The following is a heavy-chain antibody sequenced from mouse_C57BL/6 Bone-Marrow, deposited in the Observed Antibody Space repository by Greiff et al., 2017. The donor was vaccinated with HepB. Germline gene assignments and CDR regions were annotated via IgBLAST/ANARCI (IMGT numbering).Heavy chain of an antibody. D-gene: IGHD2-12*01. J-gene: IGHJ3*01. CDR3: ARWAYYSPAWFAY. CDR2: INPNNGGT. Sequence: EVKLMESGPELVKPGASVKIPCKASGYTFTDYNMDWVKQSHGKSLEWIGDINPNNGGTIYNQKFKGKATLTVDKSSSTAYMELRSLTSEDTAVYYCARWAYYSPAWFAYWGQGTLVTVSA. CDR1: GYTFTDYN. V-gene: IGHV1-18*01.